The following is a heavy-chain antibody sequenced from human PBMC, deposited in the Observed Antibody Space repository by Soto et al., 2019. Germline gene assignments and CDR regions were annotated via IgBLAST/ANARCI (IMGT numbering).Heavy chain of an antibody. CDR1: GFTFSSYG. D-gene: IGHD3-3*01. Sequence: QVQLVESGGGVVQPGRSLRLSCAASGFTFSSYGMHWVRQAPGKGLEWVAVISYDGSNKYYADSVKGRFTISRDNSKNTLYLQMNSLRAEDTAVYYCAKDRLRFLEWGIYGMDVWGQGTTVTVSS. CDR3: AKDRLRFLEWGIYGMDV. J-gene: IGHJ6*02. V-gene: IGHV3-30*18. CDR2: ISYDGSNK.